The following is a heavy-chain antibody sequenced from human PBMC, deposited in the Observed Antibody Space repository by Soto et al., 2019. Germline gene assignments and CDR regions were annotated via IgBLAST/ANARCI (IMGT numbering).Heavy chain of an antibody. CDR3: GSRSITNYYGWGICPRRN. D-gene: IGHD3-10*01. CDR1: GGTFSSYA. J-gene: IGHJ4*02. CDR2: IIPIFGTA. V-gene: IGHV1-69*06. Sequence: QVQLVQSGAEVKKPGSSVKVSCKASGGTFSSYAISWVRQAPGQGLEWMGGIIPIFGTANYAQKFQGRVTVPAGKPTTTADMDQSSMSIGNRAGNYSGSRSITNYYGWGICPRRNWGKGTLVTVPT.